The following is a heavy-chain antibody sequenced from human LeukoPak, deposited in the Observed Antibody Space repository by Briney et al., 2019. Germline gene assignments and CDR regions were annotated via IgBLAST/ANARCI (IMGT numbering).Heavy chain of an antibody. D-gene: IGHD3-22*01. CDR3: ARERPNSSGLYYHGMDV. J-gene: IGHJ6*02. V-gene: IGHV3-13*01. CDR2: IGTAGDT. CDR1: GFTFSSYD. Sequence: PGGSLRLSCAASGFTFSSYDMHWVRQATGKGLEWVSAIGTAGDTYYPGSVKGRFTISRENAKNSLYLQMNSLRAGDTAVHYCARERPNSSGLYYHGMDVWGQGTTVTVSS.